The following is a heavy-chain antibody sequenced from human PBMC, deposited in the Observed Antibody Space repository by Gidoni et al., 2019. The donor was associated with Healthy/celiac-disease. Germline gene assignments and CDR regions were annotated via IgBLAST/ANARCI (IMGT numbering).Heavy chain of an antibody. Sequence: QLQLQESGPGLVKPSETLSLTCTVAGGSISSSSYYWGWIRQPPGKGREWIGSIYYSGSTYYNPSLQSRVTISVDTSKNQFSLRLSSVTAADTAVYYCARRSGYSGYGSFDYWGQGTLVTVSS. CDR1: GGSISSSSYY. CDR2: IYYSGST. D-gene: IGHD5-12*01. V-gene: IGHV4-39*01. CDR3: ARRSGYSGYGSFDY. J-gene: IGHJ4*02.